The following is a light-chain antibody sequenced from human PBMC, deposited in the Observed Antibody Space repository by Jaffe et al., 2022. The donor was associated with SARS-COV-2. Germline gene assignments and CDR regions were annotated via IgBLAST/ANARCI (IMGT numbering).Light chain of an antibody. V-gene: IGLV2-8*01. Sequence: QSALTQPPSASGSPGQSVTISCTGTSSDVGAYNYVSWYQQHPGKAPKLMILEVNRRPSGVPDRFSGSKSGNTASLTISGLQAEDEADYYCTSRADSNPYVFGTGTKVTVL. CDR2: EVN. CDR1: SSDVGAYNY. CDR3: TSRADSNPYV. J-gene: IGLJ1*01.